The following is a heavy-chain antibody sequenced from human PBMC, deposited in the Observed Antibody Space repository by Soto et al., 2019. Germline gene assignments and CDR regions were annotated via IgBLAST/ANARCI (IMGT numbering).Heavy chain of an antibody. CDR3: ARGIGYSAQDY. CDR1: GFTFSDYW. V-gene: IGHV3-74*01. CDR2: ISGDMSST. Sequence: GSLSLSCAPSGFTFSDYWIHWVRQVPGKGLVWVSRISGDMSSTNYADSVKGRFTISRDNAKNTLYVQMNSLRAEDTAVYYCARGIGYSAQDYWGQGTPVTVSS. D-gene: IGHD1-1*01. J-gene: IGHJ4*02.